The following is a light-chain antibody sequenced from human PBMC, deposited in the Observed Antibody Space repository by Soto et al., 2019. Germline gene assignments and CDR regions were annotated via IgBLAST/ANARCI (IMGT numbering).Light chain of an antibody. CDR3: QQYKKYPFT. J-gene: IGKJ5*01. V-gene: IGKV1-5*01. CDR2: DDS. CDR1: QPINSW. Sequence: DVQMTQSPSTLSASLGDRFTSTCLASQPINSWLACFQQKPGKAPQLMIHDDSSLESGVPPRLSGIGFGTDFTITITNLQPEDVSTYYCQQYKKYPFTFGQGTRLEIK.